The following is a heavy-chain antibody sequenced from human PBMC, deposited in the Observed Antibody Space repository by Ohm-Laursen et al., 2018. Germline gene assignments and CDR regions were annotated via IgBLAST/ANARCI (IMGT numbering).Heavy chain of an antibody. V-gene: IGHV3-53*01. CDR2: IYSGGTT. D-gene: IGHD7-27*01. Sequence: GSLRLSCTASGFTVSNNYISWVRQAPGKGLEWVSVIYSGGTTYYADSVKGRFSISRDNSMHTLYLQMNSLTAEDTAVYYCARDSTVDWGIGYGMDVWGQGATVTVSS. J-gene: IGHJ6*02. CDR3: ARDSTVDWGIGYGMDV. CDR1: GFTVSNNY.